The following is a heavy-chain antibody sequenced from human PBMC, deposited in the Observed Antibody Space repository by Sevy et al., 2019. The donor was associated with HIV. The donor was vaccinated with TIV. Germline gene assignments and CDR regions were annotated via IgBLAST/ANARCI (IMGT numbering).Heavy chain of an antibody. Sequence: GGSLRLSCAASGFSFSSYNMNWVRQAPGKGLEWVSYLSSSTSTIHYADSVKGRFTISRDNAKNSLFLQMNSLRDEDTAVYYCARDSSWNYDSYFYGMDVWGQGTTVTV. V-gene: IGHV3-48*02. CDR2: LSSSTSTI. J-gene: IGHJ6*02. D-gene: IGHD1-7*01. CDR3: ARDSSWNYDSYFYGMDV. CDR1: GFSFSSYN.